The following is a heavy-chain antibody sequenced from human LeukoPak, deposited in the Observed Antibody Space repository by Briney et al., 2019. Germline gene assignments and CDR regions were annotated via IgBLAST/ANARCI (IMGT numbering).Heavy chain of an antibody. CDR3: ARDGGTYCGGDCYRRPAPFDY. V-gene: IGHV1-69*01. CDR2: IIPIFGTA. J-gene: IGHJ4*02. D-gene: IGHD2-21*02. Sequence: ASVKVSCKASGGTFSSYAISWVRQAPGQGLEWMGGIIPIFGTANYAQKFQGRVTITADESTSTAYMELSSLRSEDTAVYYCARDGGTYCGGDCYRRPAPFDYWGQGTLVTVSS. CDR1: GGTFSSYA.